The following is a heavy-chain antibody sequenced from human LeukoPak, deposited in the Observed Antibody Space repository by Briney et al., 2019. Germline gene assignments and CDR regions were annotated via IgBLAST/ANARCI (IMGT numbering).Heavy chain of an antibody. CDR3: ARDANDALDY. V-gene: IGHV3-21*01. Sequence: KVGGSLRLSCAASGFTFSSYSMNWVRQAPGKGLEWVSSISSSSSYIYYADSVKGRFTISRDNAKNSLYLQMNSLRAEDTAVYYCARDANDALDYWGQGTLVTVSS. D-gene: IGHD1-1*01. CDR1: GFTFSSYS. J-gene: IGHJ4*02. CDR2: ISSSSSYI.